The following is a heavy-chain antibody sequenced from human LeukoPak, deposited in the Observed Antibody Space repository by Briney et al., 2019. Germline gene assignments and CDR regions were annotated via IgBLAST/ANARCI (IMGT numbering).Heavy chain of an antibody. CDR3: ASMVGDYYYYMDV. CDR2: IIPIFGTA. D-gene: IGHD2-15*01. CDR1: GGTFSSYA. Sequence: SVKVSCKASGGTFSSYAISWVRQAPGQGLEWMGGIIPIFGTANYAQKFQGRVTITTDESTSTAYMELSSLRSEDTAVYYCASMVGDYYYYMDVWGKGTTVTVSS. J-gene: IGHJ6*03. V-gene: IGHV1-69*05.